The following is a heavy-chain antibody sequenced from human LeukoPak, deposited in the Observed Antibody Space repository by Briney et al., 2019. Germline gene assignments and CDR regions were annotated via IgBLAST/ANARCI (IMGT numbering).Heavy chain of an antibody. V-gene: IGHV1-18*01. CDR2: ISAYNGNT. J-gene: IGHJ3*01. D-gene: IGHD3-3*01. CDR3: ARDPPSSATYYDFWSGYFERPRDAFDF. Sequence: ASVKVSCKASGYTFTSYGISWVRQAPGQGLEWMGWISAYNGNTNYAEKLQGRVTMTTDTSTSTAYMELRSLRSDDTAVYYCARDPPSSATYYDFWSGYFERPRDAFDFWGQGTMVTVSS. CDR1: GYTFTSYG.